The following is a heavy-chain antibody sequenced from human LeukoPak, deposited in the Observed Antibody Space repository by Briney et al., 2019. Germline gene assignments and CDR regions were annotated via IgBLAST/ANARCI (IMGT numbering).Heavy chain of an antibody. Sequence: ASVKVSCKASGYTFTSYDINWVRQATGQGLEWMGWMNPNSGDTGYAQKFQGRVTMTRNTSISTAYMELSSLRSEDTAVYYCARGSLGYCTNGVCIKWGQGTLVTVSS. CDR1: GYTFTSYD. CDR2: MNPNSGDT. V-gene: IGHV1-8*01. J-gene: IGHJ4*02. D-gene: IGHD2-8*01. CDR3: ARGSLGYCTNGVCIK.